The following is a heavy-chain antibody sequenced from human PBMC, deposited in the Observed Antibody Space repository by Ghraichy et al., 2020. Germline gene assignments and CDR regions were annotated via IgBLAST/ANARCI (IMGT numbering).Heavy chain of an antibody. J-gene: IGHJ4*02. CDR2: IYTSGST. Sequence: SETLSLTCTVSGGSISSYYWSWIRQPAGKGLEWIGRIYTSGSTNYNPSLKSRVTMSVDTSKNQFSLKLSSVTAADTAVYYCARDLGAAVAVPFDYWGQGTLVTVSS. V-gene: IGHV4-4*07. CDR1: GGSISSYY. D-gene: IGHD6-19*01. CDR3: ARDLGAAVAVPFDY.